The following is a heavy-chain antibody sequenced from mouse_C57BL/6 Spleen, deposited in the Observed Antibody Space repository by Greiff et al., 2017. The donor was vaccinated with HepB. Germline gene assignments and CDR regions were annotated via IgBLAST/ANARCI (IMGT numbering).Heavy chain of an antibody. Sequence: EVKLMESGGGLVQPGGSLSLSCAASGFTFTDYYMSWVRQPPGKALEWLGFIRNKANGYTTEYSASVKGWFTISRDNSQSILYLQMNALRAEDSATYYCARSEWLLRHAMDYWGQGTSVTVSS. J-gene: IGHJ4*01. D-gene: IGHD2-3*01. CDR1: GFTFTDYY. V-gene: IGHV7-3*01. CDR2: IRNKANGYTT. CDR3: ARSEWLLRHAMDY.